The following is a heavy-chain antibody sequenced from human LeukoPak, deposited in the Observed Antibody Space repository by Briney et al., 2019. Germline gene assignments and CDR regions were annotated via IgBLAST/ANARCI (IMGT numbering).Heavy chain of an antibody. V-gene: IGHV1-69*13. CDR3: ATDKYCSSTSCSDAFDI. CDR2: IIPIFGTA. D-gene: IGHD2-2*01. CDR1: GGTFSSYA. Sequence: ASVKVSCKASGGTFSSYAISWVRQAPGQGLEWMGGIIPIFGTANYAQKFQGRVTITADESTSTAYMELSSLRSEDTAVYYCATDKYCSSTSCSDAFDIWGQGTMVTVSS. J-gene: IGHJ3*02.